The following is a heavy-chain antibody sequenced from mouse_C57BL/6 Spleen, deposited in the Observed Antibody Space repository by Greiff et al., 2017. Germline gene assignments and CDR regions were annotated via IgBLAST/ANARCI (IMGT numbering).Heavy chain of an antibody. CDR3: ARHEGASYYDYDEGFAY. V-gene: IGHV1-62-2*01. D-gene: IGHD2-4*01. J-gene: IGHJ3*01. CDR1: GYTFTEYT. CDR2: FYPGSGSI. Sequence: QVHVKQSGAELVKPGASVKLSCKASGYTFTEYTIHWVKQRSGQGLEWIGWFYPGSGSIKYNEKFKDKATLTADKSSSTVYMELSRLTSEDSAVYFCARHEGASYYDYDEGFAYWGQGTLVTVSA.